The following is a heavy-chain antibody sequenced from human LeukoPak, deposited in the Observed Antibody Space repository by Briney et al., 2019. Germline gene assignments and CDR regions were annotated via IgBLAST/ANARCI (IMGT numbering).Heavy chain of an antibody. CDR3: ARGANGQWLSPFDY. J-gene: IGHJ4*02. CDR2: ISSSSSYI. Sequence: GGSLRLSCAASGFTFSSYGMHWVRQAPGKGLEWVSSISSSSSYIYYADSVKGRFTISRDNAKNSLYLQMNSLRVEDTAVYYCARGANGQWLSPFDYWGQGTLVTVSS. D-gene: IGHD6-19*01. V-gene: IGHV3-21*01. CDR1: GFTFSSYG.